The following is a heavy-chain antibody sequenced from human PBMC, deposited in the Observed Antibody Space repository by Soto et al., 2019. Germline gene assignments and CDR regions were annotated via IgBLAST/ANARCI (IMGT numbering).Heavy chain of an antibody. Sequence: QVQLVESGGGVVQPGRSLRLSCEASGFSFSSYGMHWVRQAPGKGLEWVAFISYDGSNNYYVDSVQGRFTIFRASSTTSLYLQMNSLRPEDTAVSYCAKALAAISPAPYAYWGQGSLVTVSS. CDR2: ISYDGSNN. J-gene: IGHJ4*02. D-gene: IGHD3-16*01. V-gene: IGHV3-30*18. CDR1: GFSFSSYG. CDR3: AKALAAISPAPYAY.